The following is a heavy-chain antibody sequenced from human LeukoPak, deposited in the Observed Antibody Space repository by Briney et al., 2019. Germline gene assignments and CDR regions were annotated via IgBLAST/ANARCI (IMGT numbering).Heavy chain of an antibody. J-gene: IGHJ5*02. Sequence: SSETLSLTCAVYGGSFSGYYWSWIRQPPGKGLEWIGEINHSGSTNYNPSLKSRVTISVDTSKNQFSLKLSSVTAADTAVYYCARVTYYYDSSGYPWGQGTLVTVSS. CDR1: GGSFSGYY. D-gene: IGHD3-22*01. V-gene: IGHV4-34*01. CDR2: INHSGST. CDR3: ARVTYYYDSSGYP.